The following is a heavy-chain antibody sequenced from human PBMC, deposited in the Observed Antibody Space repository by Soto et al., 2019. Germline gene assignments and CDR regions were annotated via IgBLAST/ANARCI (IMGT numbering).Heavy chain of an antibody. CDR1: GGAISTYS. D-gene: IGHD2-15*01. Sequence: QVQLQESGPRLVKPSETLSLTCVVSGGAISTYSWSWIRQTPGKGLEWIANIHYTGTTNYNPSLKSRVTKSIDTSKNQFSLRLTSVNAADTAIYFCARDRGGVGWWFDLWGRGTLVTVAS. V-gene: IGHV4-59*01. CDR3: ARDRGGVGWWFDL. J-gene: IGHJ2*01. CDR2: IHYTGTT.